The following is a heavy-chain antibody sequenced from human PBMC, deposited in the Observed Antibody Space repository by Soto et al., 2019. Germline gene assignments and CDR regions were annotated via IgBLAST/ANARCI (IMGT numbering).Heavy chain of an antibody. D-gene: IGHD6-6*01. CDR2: VYSTGSA. V-gene: IGHV4-31*03. CDR1: GASISSGGSY. CDR3: AREQRKYNSSADFFDY. Sequence: SLTCTVSGASISSGGSYWSWIRHLPGKGLEWIGYVYSTGSAEHNPSLKSRVTMSVDASQNQFSLRLTSVTAADAAVYYCAREQRKYNSSADFFDYWGRGTLVTVSS. J-gene: IGHJ4*02.